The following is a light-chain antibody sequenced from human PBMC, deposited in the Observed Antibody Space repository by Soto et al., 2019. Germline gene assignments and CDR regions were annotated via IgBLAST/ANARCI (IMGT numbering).Light chain of an antibody. CDR3: HQYGSSQWT. V-gene: IGKV3-20*01. CDR1: QSVSSSY. Sequence: EIVLTQSPGTLSLSPVERATLSCRASQSVSSSYLAWYQQKPGQAPRLLIYGASSRATGIPDRISGSGSATDFTLTISRLEPEDFAVYYCHQYGSSQWTCGQGTKVDIK. CDR2: GAS. J-gene: IGKJ1*01.